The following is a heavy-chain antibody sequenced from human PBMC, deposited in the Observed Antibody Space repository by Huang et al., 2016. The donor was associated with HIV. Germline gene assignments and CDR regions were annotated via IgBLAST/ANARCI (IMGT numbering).Heavy chain of an antibody. J-gene: IGHJ5*02. V-gene: IGHV1-2*02. CDR3: AKETTADPWLDP. CDR1: GYTFTNHF. CDR2: INPKSGGT. D-gene: IGHD2-2*01. Sequence: QVQLVQSGAEVRKPGASVKVSCKASGYTFTNHFIHWVRQAPGQGLEWMGWINPKSGGTNDAQKFQGRVTMTRDTSITTAYMELSRLRSDDTAVYYCAKETTADPWLDPWGQGTLVTVSS.